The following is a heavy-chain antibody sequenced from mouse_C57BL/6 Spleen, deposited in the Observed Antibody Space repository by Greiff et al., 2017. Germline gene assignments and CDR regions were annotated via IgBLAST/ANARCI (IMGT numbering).Heavy chain of an antibody. D-gene: IGHD4-1*01. J-gene: IGHJ2*01. Sequence: QVQLQQSGAELVKPGASVKISCKASGYAFSSYWMNWVKQRPGKGLEWIGKIYPGDGDTNYNGKFKGKATLTADKSSSTAYMQLSSLTSEDSAVYFCARRSWDVGGCDYWGQGTTLTVSS. CDR2: IYPGDGDT. CDR1: GYAFSSYW. V-gene: IGHV1-80*01. CDR3: ARRSWDVGGCDY.